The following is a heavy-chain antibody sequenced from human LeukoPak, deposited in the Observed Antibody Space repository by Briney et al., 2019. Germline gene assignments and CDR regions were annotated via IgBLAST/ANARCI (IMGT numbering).Heavy chain of an antibody. CDR3: ARAPLPGYDFEFSGAYYYYGMDV. CDR2: ISSSSSYI. CDR1: GFTFSSYS. J-gene: IGHJ6*02. Sequence: GGSLRLSCAASGFTFSSYSMNWVRQAPGKGLEWVSSISSSSSYIYYADSVKGRFTTSRDNAKNSLYLQMNSLRAEDTAVYYCARAPLPGYDFEFSGAYYYYGMDVWGQGTTVTVSS. V-gene: IGHV3-21*01. D-gene: IGHD5-12*01.